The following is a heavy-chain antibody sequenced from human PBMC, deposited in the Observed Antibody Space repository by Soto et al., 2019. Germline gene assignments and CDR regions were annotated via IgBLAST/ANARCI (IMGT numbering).Heavy chain of an antibody. Sequence: SVKVSCKASGGTFSSYAISWVRQAPGQGLEWMGGIIPIFGTANYAQKFQGRVTITADESTSTAYMELSSLRSEDTAVYYCARRPYYYYYGMDVWGQGTKVTVSS. J-gene: IGHJ6*02. CDR1: GGTFSSYA. CDR3: ARRPYYYYYGMDV. V-gene: IGHV1-69*13. CDR2: IIPIFGTA.